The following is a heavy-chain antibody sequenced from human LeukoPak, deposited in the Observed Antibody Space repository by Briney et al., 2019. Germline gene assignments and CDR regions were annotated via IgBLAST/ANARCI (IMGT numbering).Heavy chain of an antibody. CDR3: ARALGYYYYYYMDV. D-gene: IGHD3-3*01. J-gene: IGHJ6*03. CDR1: GYTFTGYY. CDR2: INPNSGGT. V-gene: IGHV1-2*02. Sequence: ASVKVSCKASGYTFTGYYIHWVRQAPGQGLEWMGWINPNSGGTNYAQKFQGRVTMTRDTSISTAYMELSRLRSDDTAVYYCARALGYYYYYYMDVWGKGTTVTISS.